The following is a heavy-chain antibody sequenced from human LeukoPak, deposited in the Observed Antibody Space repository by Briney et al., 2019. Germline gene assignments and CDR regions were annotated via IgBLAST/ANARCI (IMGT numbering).Heavy chain of an antibody. V-gene: IGHV1-69*05. CDR3: ARDSDGPRGELLSLPGY. D-gene: IGHD1-26*01. CDR1: GGTFSSYA. CDR2: IIPIFGTA. J-gene: IGHJ4*02. Sequence: GASVKVSCKASGGTFSSYAISWVRQAPGQGLEWMGGIIPIFGTANYAQKFQGRVTITTDESTSTAYMELSSLRSEDTAVYYCARDSDGPRGELLSLPGYWGQGTLVTVSS.